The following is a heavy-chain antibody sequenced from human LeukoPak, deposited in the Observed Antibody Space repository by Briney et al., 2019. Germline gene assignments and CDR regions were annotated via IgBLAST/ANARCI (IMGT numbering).Heavy chain of an antibody. Sequence: ASVKVSCKASGYTCTSYGISWVRQVPGQGLEWMGWISAYNGNTNYAQKLQGRVTMTTDTSTSTAYMELRSLRSDDTAAYYCARSRGVIVILDYWGQGTLVTVSS. CDR2: ISAYNGNT. D-gene: IGHD3-16*02. CDR3: ARSRGVIVILDY. CDR1: GYTCTSYG. V-gene: IGHV1-18*04. J-gene: IGHJ4*02.